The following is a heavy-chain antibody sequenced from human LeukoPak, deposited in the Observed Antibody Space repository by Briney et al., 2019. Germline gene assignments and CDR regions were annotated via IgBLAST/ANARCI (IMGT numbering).Heavy chain of an antibody. V-gene: IGHV1-2*02. J-gene: IGHJ5*02. CDR1: GYTFTGYY. D-gene: IGHD2-15*01. Sequence: ASVKVSCKASGYTFTGYYMHWVRQAPGQGLEWMGWINPNSGGTNYAQKFQGRVTMTRDTSISTAYMELSRLRSDDTAVYYCAREDCSGGSCLNWFDAWGQGRLVTVSS. CDR3: AREDCSGGSCLNWFDA. CDR2: INPNSGGT.